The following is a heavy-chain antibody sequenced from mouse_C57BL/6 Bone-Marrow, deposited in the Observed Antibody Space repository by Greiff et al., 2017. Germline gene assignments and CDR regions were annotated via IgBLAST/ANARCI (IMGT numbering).Heavy chain of an antibody. CDR1: GFNIKDDY. J-gene: IGHJ2*01. CDR2: IDPENGDT. CDR3: TTYYY. Sequence: EVQLQESGAELVRPGASVKLSCTASGFNIKDDYMHWVKQRPEQGLEWIGWIDPENGDTEYASKFQGKATITADTASTTAYLQLSIRTSEDTAVYYCTTYYYWGQGTTLTVSS. V-gene: IGHV14-4*01.